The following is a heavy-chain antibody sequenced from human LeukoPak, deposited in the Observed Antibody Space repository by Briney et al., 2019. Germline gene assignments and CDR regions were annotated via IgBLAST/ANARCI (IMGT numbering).Heavy chain of an antibody. D-gene: IGHD4-11*01. CDR2: TYYRSKWFS. CDR3: ARKGTVTTPFDY. V-gene: IGHV6-1*01. J-gene: IGHJ4*02. CDR1: GDSVSSDSAA. Sequence: RSQTLSLTCALSGDSVSSDSAAWNWIRQSPSRGLEWLGRTYYRSKWFSDYALSVKSRITINADTSKNQFSLQLNSVTPEDTAVYYCARKGTVTTPFDYWGQGILVTVSS.